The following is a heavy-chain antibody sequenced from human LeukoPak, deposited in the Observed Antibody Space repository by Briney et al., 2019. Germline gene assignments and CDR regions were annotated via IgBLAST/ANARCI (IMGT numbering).Heavy chain of an antibody. Sequence: SETLSLTCAVYGGSFSGYYWSWIRQPPGKGLEWIGEINHSGSTNYNPSLKCRVTISVDTSKNQFSLKLSSVTAADTAVYYCARGFDPGTIDYWGQGTLVTVSS. CDR1: GGSFSGYY. CDR3: ARGFDPGTIDY. J-gene: IGHJ4*02. V-gene: IGHV4-34*01. CDR2: INHSGST. D-gene: IGHD1-7*01.